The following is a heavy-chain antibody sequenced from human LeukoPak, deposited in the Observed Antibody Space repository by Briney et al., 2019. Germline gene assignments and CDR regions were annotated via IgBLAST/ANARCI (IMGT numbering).Heavy chain of an antibody. CDR1: GYTFTGYY. CDR3: VPSGNLVYYFDY. D-gene: IGHD1-14*01. J-gene: IGHJ4*02. V-gene: IGHV1-2*02. Sequence: ASVKVSCKASGYTFTGYYMHWVRQAPGQGFEWMGWINPNSGVTNYAQKFQGRVTMTRDTSISTAYMELSRLRSDDTAVYYCVPSGNLVYYFDYWGQGTLVTVSS. CDR2: INPNSGVT.